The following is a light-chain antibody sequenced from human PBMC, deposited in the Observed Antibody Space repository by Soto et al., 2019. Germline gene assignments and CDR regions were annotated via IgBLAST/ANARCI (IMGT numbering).Light chain of an antibody. Sequence: QSVLTQSPSASASLGASVKLTCTLSSGHSSYAIAWHQQQPEKGPRYLMKLNSDGSHSKGDGIPDRFSGSGSGAERYLTISSLQSEDEADYYCQTWGTGLRVFGGGTKVTVL. CDR1: SGHSSYA. J-gene: IGLJ2*01. CDR3: QTWGTGLRV. CDR2: LNSDGSH. V-gene: IGLV4-69*01.